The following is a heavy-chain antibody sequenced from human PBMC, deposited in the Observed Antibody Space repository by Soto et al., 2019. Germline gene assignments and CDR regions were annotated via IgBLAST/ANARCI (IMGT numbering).Heavy chain of an antibody. Sequence: GGSLRLSCAASGFTFSSYSMNWVRQAPGKGLEWVSYISSSSSTTYYADSVKGRFTISRDNSKNTLYLQMNSLRVEDTAVYYCAKGTRSCSGNSCYSGRGYFYGMDVWGQGTTVTVSS. CDR1: GFTFSSYS. CDR3: AKGTRSCSGNSCYSGRGYFYGMDV. V-gene: IGHV3-48*01. D-gene: IGHD2-15*01. J-gene: IGHJ6*02. CDR2: ISSSSSTT.